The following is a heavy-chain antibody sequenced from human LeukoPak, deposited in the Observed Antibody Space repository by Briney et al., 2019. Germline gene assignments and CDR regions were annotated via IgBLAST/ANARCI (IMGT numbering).Heavy chain of an antibody. CDR1: GYTFTGYY. J-gene: IGHJ4*02. Sequence: ASVKVSRKASGYTFTGYYMHWVRQAPGQGLEWMGWINPNSGGTNYAQKFQGRVTMTRDTSISTAYMELSRLRSDDTAVYYCATPCGGMLAVDYWGQGTLVTVSS. CDR3: ATPCGGMLAVDY. V-gene: IGHV1-2*02. CDR2: INPNSGGT. D-gene: IGHD2-21*01.